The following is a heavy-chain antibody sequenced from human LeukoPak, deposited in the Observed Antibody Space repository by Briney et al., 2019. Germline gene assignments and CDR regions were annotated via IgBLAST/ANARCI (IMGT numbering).Heavy chain of an antibody. CDR2: ISGSGGST. CDR1: GFTFSSYG. D-gene: IGHD3-22*01. Sequence: PGGSLRLSCAASGFTFSSYGMSWVRQAPGKGLEWVSAISGSGGSTYYADSVKGRFTISRDNSKNTLYLQMNSLRAEDTAVYYCAKGDYYDSSGSSAYWGQGTLVTVSS. J-gene: IGHJ4*02. CDR3: AKGDYYDSSGSSAY. V-gene: IGHV3-23*01.